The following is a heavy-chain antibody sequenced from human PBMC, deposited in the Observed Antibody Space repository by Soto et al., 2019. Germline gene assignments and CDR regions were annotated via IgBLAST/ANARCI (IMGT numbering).Heavy chain of an antibody. V-gene: IGHV3-15*05. D-gene: IGHD7-27*01. CDR2: IKSVSVGGTT. J-gene: IGHJ5*02. Sequence: EVQLVASGGDLVKPGGSLRLACAGSGFSFRNAWMSWVRQAPGKGPEGIGRIKSVSVGGTTDYAAPVKGRFTVSRDDSKNTVYLHMSSLKIEDTAVYYCLGDWLHPWGQGTLVTVSS. CDR1: GFSFRNAW. CDR3: LGDWLHP.